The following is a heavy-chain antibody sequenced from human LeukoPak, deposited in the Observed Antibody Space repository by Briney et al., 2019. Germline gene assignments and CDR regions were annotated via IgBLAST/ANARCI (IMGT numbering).Heavy chain of an antibody. V-gene: IGHV4-39*07. D-gene: IGHD1-26*01. CDR3: ARGGNYHTLFDS. Sequence: SETLSLTCRVSGGSISSNSYYWGWIRQPPGKGLEWIGSIYYTGTTYYNPSLKSRVTISVDTSKNQFSVRVNSVTAADTAVYYCARGGNYHTLFDSWGQGTLVTVSS. J-gene: IGHJ4*02. CDR1: GGSISSNSYY. CDR2: IYYTGTT.